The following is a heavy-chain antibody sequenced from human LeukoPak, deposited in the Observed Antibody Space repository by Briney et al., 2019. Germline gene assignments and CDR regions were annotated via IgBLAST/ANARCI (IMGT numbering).Heavy chain of an antibody. CDR2: IIPIFGTA. D-gene: IGHD5-12*01. CDR3: ARSYSGYVNWFGP. CDR1: GGTFSSYA. V-gene: IGHV1-69*01. Sequence: GSSVKVSCKASGGTFSSYAINWVRQAPGQGLEWMGGIIPIFGTANYAQKFQGRVTITADESTSTAYMELSSLRSEDTAVYYCARSYSGYVNWFGPWGQGTLVTVSS. J-gene: IGHJ5*02.